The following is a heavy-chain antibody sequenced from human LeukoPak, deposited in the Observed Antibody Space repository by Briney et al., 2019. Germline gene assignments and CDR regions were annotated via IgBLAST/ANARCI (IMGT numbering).Heavy chain of an antibody. Sequence: ASVKASCKVSGYTLTELSMHWVRQAPGKGLEWMEGFDPEDGETIYAQKFQGRVTMTEDTSTDTAYMELSSLRSEDTAVYYCATGMVGATKANDAFDIWGQGTMVTVSS. CDR3: ATGMVGATKANDAFDI. CDR1: GYTLTELS. J-gene: IGHJ3*02. D-gene: IGHD1-26*01. CDR2: FDPEDGET. V-gene: IGHV1-24*01.